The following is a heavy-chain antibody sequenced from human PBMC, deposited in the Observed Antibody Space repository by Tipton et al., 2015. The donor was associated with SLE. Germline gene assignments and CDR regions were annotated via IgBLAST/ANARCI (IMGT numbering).Heavy chain of an antibody. J-gene: IGHJ3*02. D-gene: IGHD6-13*01. V-gene: IGHV4-39*01. CDR3: ARHGASGYSSSWYRDAFDI. CDR2: IFYSGNT. Sequence: LRLSCTVSGGSISRSNYYWGWIRQPPGKGLEWIGSIFYSGNTYYNPSLKSRATISVDTSKNRFSLRLSSVTAADTAVYYCARHGASGYSSSWYRDAFDIWGQGTMVTVSS. CDR1: GGSISRSNYY.